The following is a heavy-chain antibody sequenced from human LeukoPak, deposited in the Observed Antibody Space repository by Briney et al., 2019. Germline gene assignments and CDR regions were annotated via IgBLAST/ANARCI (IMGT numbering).Heavy chain of an antibody. D-gene: IGHD3-22*01. CDR2: ISGSGGST. Sequence: GGTLRLSCAASGFTFSSYGMSWVRQAPGKGLEWVSAISGSGGSTYYADSVKGRFTISRDNAKNSLYLQMNSLRAEDTALYHCARGNYDSSGYYPMGYYYYYYMDVWGKGTTVTISS. CDR1: GFTFSSYG. J-gene: IGHJ6*03. CDR3: ARGNYDSSGYYPMGYYYYYYMDV. V-gene: IGHV3-23*01.